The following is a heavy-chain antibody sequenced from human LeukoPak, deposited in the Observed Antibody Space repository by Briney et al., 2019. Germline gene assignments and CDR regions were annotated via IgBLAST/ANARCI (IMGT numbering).Heavy chain of an antibody. J-gene: IGHJ4*02. CDR1: GFTFDDYG. CDR3: AKVGSRIAVAGSFDY. Sequence: GGSLRLSCAASGFTFDDYGMSWVRQAPGKGLEWVSTISGSGGGTYYADSVKGRFTISRDNSKNTLYLQMNSLRAEDTAVYYCAKVGSRIAVAGSFDYWGQGTQVTVSS. V-gene: IGHV3-23*01. CDR2: ISGSGGGT. D-gene: IGHD6-19*01.